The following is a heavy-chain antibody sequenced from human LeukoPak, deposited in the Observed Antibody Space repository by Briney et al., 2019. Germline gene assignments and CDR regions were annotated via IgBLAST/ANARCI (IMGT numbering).Heavy chain of an antibody. CDR1: GFTFSSYA. J-gene: IGHJ4*02. D-gene: IGHD6-19*01. CDR2: ISGSGGST. Sequence: GGSLRLSCAASGFTFSSYAMSWVRQAPGKGLEWVSAISGSGGSTYYADSVKGRFTISRDNSKNTLYLQMNSLRAEDTAVHYCAKDGYSSWEYYFDYWGQGTLVTVSS. CDR3: AKDGYSSWEYYFDY. V-gene: IGHV3-23*01.